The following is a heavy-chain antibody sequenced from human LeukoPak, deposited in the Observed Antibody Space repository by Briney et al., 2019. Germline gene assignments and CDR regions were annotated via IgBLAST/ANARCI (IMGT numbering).Heavy chain of an antibody. J-gene: IGHJ4*02. D-gene: IGHD2-2*01. CDR1: GFTFGDYA. V-gene: IGHV3-49*04. CDR2: IRSKAYGGTT. CDR3: TRVSSSTYYFDY. Sequence: SLRQSCPATGFTFGDYAMRWVRPPPGKGLAWVGFIRSKAYGGTTEYAASVKGRFTISRDDSKSIAYLQMNSLKTEDTAVYYCTRVSSSTYYFDYWGQGTLVSVSS.